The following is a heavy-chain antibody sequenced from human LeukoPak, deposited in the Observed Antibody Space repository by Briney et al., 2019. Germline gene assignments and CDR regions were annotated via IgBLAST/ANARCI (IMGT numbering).Heavy chain of an antibody. Sequence: GGSLRLSCAASGFTSSDYYMSWIRQAPGKGLEWVSYISSSGSTIYYADSVKGRFTISRDNAKNSLYLQMNSLRAEDTAVYYCAGGGELDYYYYYGMDVWGQGTTVTVSS. CDR3: AGGGELDYYYYYGMDV. J-gene: IGHJ6*02. V-gene: IGHV3-11*01. CDR1: GFTSSDYY. D-gene: IGHD3-3*02. CDR2: ISSSGSTI.